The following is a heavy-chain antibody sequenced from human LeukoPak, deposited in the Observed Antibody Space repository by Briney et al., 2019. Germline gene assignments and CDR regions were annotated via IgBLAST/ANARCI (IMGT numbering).Heavy chain of an antibody. CDR3: ARGRYDFWSGYYDRFDP. J-gene: IGHJ5*02. D-gene: IGHD3-3*01. Sequence: SETLSLTCTVSGGSISSYYWSWIRQPAGKGLEWIGRIYTSGSTNYNPPLKSRVTMSVDTSKNQFSLKLSSVTAADTAVYYCARGRYDFWSGYYDRFDPWGQGTLVTVSS. V-gene: IGHV4-4*07. CDR2: IYTSGST. CDR1: GGSISSYY.